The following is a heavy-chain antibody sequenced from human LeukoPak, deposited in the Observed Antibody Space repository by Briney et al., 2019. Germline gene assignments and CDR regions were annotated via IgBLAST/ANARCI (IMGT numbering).Heavy chain of an antibody. J-gene: IGHJ6*03. V-gene: IGHV4-59*12. Sequence: SETLSLTCTVSGGSISTYYWSWIRQPPGKGLEWIGYIYYSGTTNYNPSLKSRVAISMDTSNNQLSLNLTSVTAADTAVYYCARGDSNYGSGSYFAYSYYYIDVWGKGTTVTVSS. CDR1: GGSISTYY. D-gene: IGHD3-10*01. CDR3: ARGDSNYGSGSYFAYSYYYIDV. CDR2: IYYSGTT.